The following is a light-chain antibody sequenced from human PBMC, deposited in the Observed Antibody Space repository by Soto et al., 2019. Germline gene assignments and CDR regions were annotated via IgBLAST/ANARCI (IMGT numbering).Light chain of an antibody. CDR3: QQYHTWPGLT. J-gene: IGKJ1*01. CDR2: AAS. CDR1: QSINSD. Sequence: EVEMTQSPAALSVSPGERATLSCRASQSINSDLAWYQQKPGQAPRLLIYAASTMATSIPARFSGSGSGTEFALTISSLQYEDFAAYYCQQYHTWPGLTFGQGTRVEIK. V-gene: IGKV3-15*01.